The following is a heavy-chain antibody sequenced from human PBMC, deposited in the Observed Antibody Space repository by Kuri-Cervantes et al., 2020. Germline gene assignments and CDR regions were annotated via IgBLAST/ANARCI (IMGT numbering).Heavy chain of an antibody. CDR1: GGSFSGYY. Sequence: GSLRLSCAVYGGSFSGYYWSWIRQPPGKGLEWIGEINHSGRTNYNPSLKSRVTISIDTSKNQFSLRLTSVTAADTAVYYCARGLPTSYWGQGTLVTVSS. CDR3: ARGLPTSY. V-gene: IGHV4-34*01. J-gene: IGHJ1*01. CDR2: INHSGRT.